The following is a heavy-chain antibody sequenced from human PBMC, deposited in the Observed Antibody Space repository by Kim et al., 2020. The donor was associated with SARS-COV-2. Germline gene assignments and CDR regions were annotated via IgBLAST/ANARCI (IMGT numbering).Heavy chain of an antibody. V-gene: IGHV1-3*01. D-gene: IGHD4-4*01. J-gene: IGHJ4*02. CDR2: KT. CDR3: ARDMDPTVYDY. Sequence: KTPYSKKCQGRVTITRDTTANTAYMELRRLTTKDTAIYYCARDMDPTVYDYWGQGTLVTVSS.